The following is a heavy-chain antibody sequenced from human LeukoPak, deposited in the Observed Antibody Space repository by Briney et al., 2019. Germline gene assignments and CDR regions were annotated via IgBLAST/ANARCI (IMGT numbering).Heavy chain of an antibody. Sequence: SETLSLTCAVYGGFFSGYYWSWIRLPPGKGLEWIGEINHSGSTNYNPSLKSRVTISVDTSKNQFSLKLSSVTAADTAVYYCARHLDYDFWSGSGMDVWGQGTTVTVSS. J-gene: IGHJ6*02. CDR1: GGFFSGYY. CDR2: INHSGST. V-gene: IGHV4-34*01. CDR3: ARHLDYDFWSGSGMDV. D-gene: IGHD3-3*01.